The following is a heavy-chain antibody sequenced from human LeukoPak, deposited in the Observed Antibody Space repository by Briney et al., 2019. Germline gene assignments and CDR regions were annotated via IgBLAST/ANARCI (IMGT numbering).Heavy chain of an antibody. V-gene: IGHV4-4*02. CDR1: GGSVINTNW. Sequence: SETLSLTCGVSGGSVINTNWWTWVRPPPGKGLEWIWEVHLDGRTNYNPSLESRLTMSVDVSENQVSLKLTSVTAADTAVYYCAREGGFYRPLDYSGQGTLVTVSS. J-gene: IGHJ4*02. CDR2: VHLDGRT. CDR3: AREGGFYRPLDY. D-gene: IGHD3-3*01.